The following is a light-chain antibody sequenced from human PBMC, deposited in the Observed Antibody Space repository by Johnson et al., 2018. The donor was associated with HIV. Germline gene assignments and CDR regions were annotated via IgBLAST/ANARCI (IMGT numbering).Light chain of an antibody. CDR1: SSNIGNNY. CDR3: GTWDSSLSSYV. V-gene: IGLV1-51*01. CDR2: DNN. Sequence: VLTQPPSVSAAPGQKVTISCSGSSSNIGNNYVSWYQQLPGTAPKLLIYDNNKRPSGIPDRFSGSKSGTSATLGITGLQTGDEADYYCGTWDSSLSSYVFGTWTKGTVL. J-gene: IGLJ1*01.